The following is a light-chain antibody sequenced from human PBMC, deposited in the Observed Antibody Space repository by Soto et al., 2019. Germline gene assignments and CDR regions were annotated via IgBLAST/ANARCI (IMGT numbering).Light chain of an antibody. J-gene: IGKJ4*01. CDR2: GAS. CDR3: QQYNTWPLT. Sequence: ETVMTQSPATLSVSPGEGATLPCRATESINQNLAWYQQKPGQAPRLLIHGASYRATGIPDRFSGRGSGTEFTLAISRLQSEDFAVYYCQQYNTWPLTFGGGTKVDIK. CDR1: ESINQN. V-gene: IGKV3-15*01.